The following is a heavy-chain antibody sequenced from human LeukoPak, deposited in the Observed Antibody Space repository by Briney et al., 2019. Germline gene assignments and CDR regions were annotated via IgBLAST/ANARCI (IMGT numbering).Heavy chain of an antibody. J-gene: IGHJ3*02. CDR1: GYSFTSYW. D-gene: IGHD3-22*01. V-gene: IGHV5-51*01. Sequence: GESLKISCKGSGYSFTSYWIGWVRQMPGKGLEWMGIIYPGDSDTRYSPSFQGQVTISADKSISTAYLQWSSLKASDTAMYYCARPLLNYYDSSGYYPTDAFGIWGQGTMVTVSS. CDR2: IYPGDSDT. CDR3: ARPLLNYYDSSGYYPTDAFGI.